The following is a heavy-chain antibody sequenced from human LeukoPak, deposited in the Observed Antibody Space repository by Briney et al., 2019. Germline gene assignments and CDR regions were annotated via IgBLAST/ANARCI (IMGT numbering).Heavy chain of an antibody. CDR1: GGSISSYY. Sequence: PSETLSLTCTVSGGSISSYYWSWIRQPPGKGLEWIGYIYYSGSTNYNPSLKSRVTISVDTSKDQFSLKLSSVTAADTAVYYCASEASSDDAFDIWGQGTMVTVSS. J-gene: IGHJ3*02. V-gene: IGHV4-59*01. CDR2: IYYSGST. CDR3: ASEASSDDAFDI.